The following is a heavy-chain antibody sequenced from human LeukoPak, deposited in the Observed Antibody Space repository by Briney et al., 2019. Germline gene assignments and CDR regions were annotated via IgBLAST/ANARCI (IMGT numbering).Heavy chain of an antibody. Sequence: VQPGRSLRLSCAASGFTFSSYAMSWVRQAPGKGLEWVSAVSGSGGSTYYADSVKGRFTISRDNSKNTLYLQMNSLRAEDTAVYYCAKAEKWETANNWFDPWGQGTLVTVSS. D-gene: IGHD1-26*01. CDR1: GFTFSSYA. J-gene: IGHJ5*02. CDR2: VSGSGGST. V-gene: IGHV3-23*01. CDR3: AKAEKWETANNWFDP.